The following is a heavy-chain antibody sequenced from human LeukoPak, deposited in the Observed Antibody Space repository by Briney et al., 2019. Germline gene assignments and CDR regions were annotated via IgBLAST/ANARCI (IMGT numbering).Heavy chain of an antibody. CDR3: ARGGPGYYLDY. Sequence: PGGSLRLSCAASGFNYSSYTMNWVRQAPGMGLEWLSYISASRGITYYADSVKGRFTISRENAKNSLYLQMNILKAGDTAVYYCARGGPGYYLDYWGQGTLVTVSP. CDR1: GFNYSSYT. J-gene: IGHJ4*02. CDR2: ISASRGIT. V-gene: IGHV3-48*01.